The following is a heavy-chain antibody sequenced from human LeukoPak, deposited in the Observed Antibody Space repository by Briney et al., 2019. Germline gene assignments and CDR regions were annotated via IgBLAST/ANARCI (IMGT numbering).Heavy chain of an antibody. Sequence: ASVKVSCKASGGTFSSYAISWVRQAPGQGLEWMGGFIPIFGTANYAQKFQGRVTITADESTSTAYMELSSLRSEDTAVYYCARDYYGSGSYYKPFDYWGQGTLVTVSS. CDR3: ARDYYGSGSYYKPFDY. CDR2: FIPIFGTA. J-gene: IGHJ4*02. CDR1: GGTFSSYA. D-gene: IGHD3-10*01. V-gene: IGHV1-69*13.